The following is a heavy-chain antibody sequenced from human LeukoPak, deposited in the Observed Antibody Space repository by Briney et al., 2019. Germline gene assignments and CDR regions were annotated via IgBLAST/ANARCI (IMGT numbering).Heavy chain of an antibody. J-gene: IGHJ4*02. V-gene: IGHV4-30-4*07. Sequence: SETLSLTCEVSGGSISRGGYSYSWIRQPPGKGLEGIGYISDTVNTYYNPSLKSRVSISMETSKNQLSLELRSVTAADTAVYFCARSMYSGTYWGSFHFWAQGTQVTASS. D-gene: IGHD1-26*01. CDR1: GGSISRGGYS. CDR3: ARSMYSGTYWGSFHF. CDR2: ISDTVNT.